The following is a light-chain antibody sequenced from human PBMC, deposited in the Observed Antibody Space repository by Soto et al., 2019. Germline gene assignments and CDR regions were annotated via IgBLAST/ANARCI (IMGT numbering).Light chain of an antibody. CDR1: QSVSSN. J-gene: IGKJ1*01. V-gene: IGKV3-15*01. CDR2: GAS. Sequence: ETVVTQSPVTLSVSPGERATVSCRASQSVSSNLAWYQRKPGQAPRLLIYGASTRATGIPARFSGSGSGTEFTLAISSLQSEDFAVYYCQQSNNWPQTFGQGTKVDI. CDR3: QQSNNWPQT.